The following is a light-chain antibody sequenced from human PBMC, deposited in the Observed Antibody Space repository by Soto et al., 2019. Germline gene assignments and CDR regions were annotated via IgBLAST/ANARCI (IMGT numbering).Light chain of an antibody. Sequence: QSALTQPPSASGSPGQSVTISCTGTISDVGGYNYVSWYQQHPGKAPKLMIYEVSERPPGVPDRFSGSKSGNTASLTVSRLQAEDEADYYCGSYAGFNMYVAFGGGTKLTVL. CDR2: EVS. V-gene: IGLV2-8*01. J-gene: IGLJ2*01. CDR1: ISDVGGYNY. CDR3: GSYAGFNMYVA.